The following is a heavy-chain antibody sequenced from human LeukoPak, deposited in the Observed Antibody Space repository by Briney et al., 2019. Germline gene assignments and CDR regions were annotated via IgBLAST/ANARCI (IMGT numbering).Heavy chain of an antibody. CDR1: GFTFDDYA. Sequence: GGSLRLSCAASGFTFDDYAMNWVRQAPGKGLEWVSSISTSSSYIYCADSVKGRFTISRDNAKNSLYLQMNSLRAEDTAVYYCARGWNSDYFDYWGQGTLVTVSS. CDR3: ARGWNSDYFDY. CDR2: ISTSSSYI. D-gene: IGHD1-7*01. V-gene: IGHV3-21*01. J-gene: IGHJ4*02.